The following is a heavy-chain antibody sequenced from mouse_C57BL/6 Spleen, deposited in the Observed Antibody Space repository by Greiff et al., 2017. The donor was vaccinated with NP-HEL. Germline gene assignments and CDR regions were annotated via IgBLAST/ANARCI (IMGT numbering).Heavy chain of an antibody. CDR3: ARPPYYSNYWYFDV. D-gene: IGHD2-5*01. J-gene: IGHJ1*03. Sequence: QVQLQQSGAELVKPGASVKMSCKASGYTFTSYWITWVKQRPGQGLEWIGDIYPGSGSTNYNEKFKSKATLTVDTSSSTAYMQLSSLTSEDSAVYYCARPPYYSNYWYFDVWGTGTTVTVSS. CDR1: GYTFTSYW. CDR2: IYPGSGST. V-gene: IGHV1-55*01.